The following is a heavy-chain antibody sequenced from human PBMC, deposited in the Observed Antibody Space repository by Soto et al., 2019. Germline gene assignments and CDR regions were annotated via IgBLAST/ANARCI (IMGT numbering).Heavy chain of an antibody. D-gene: IGHD2-15*01. CDR1: GFTFSDHY. J-gene: IGHJ4*02. V-gene: IGHV3-72*01. CDR2: VRNKANSYTT. CDR3: VRNLASGGTYYFDY. Sequence: GGSLRLSCAASGFTFSDHYMDCVRQAPGKGLEWIGRVRNKANSYTTEYAASVRGRFTVSRDDSKNSLYLQMNSLKTEDTAMYYCVRNLASGGTYYFDYWGQGTLVTVSS.